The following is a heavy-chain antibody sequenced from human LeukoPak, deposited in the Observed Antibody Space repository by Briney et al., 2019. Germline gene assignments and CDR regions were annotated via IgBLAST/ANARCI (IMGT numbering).Heavy chain of an antibody. Sequence: GESLKISCKGSGYSFTSYWIGWVRQMPGKGLEWMGIIYPGDSDTRYSPSFQGQVTISADKSISTAYLQWSSLKASDTAMYYCARTYYDFWSGYGPFDYWGQGTLVTVSS. J-gene: IGHJ4*02. CDR2: IYPGDSDT. D-gene: IGHD3-3*01. V-gene: IGHV5-51*01. CDR3: ARTYYDFWSGYGPFDY. CDR1: GYSFTSYW.